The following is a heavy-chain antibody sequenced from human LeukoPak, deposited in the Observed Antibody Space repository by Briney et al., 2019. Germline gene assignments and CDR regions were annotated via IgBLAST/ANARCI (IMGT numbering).Heavy chain of an antibody. D-gene: IGHD3-22*01. CDR2: IYYSGST. CDR1: GGSISSYY. V-gene: IGHV4-59*08. Sequence: PSETLSLTCTVSGGSISSYYWSWIRQPPGKGLEWIGYIYYSGSTNYNPSLKGRVTISVDTPKNQFSLKLSSVTAADTAVYYCARHEGYDSSGYYLYYWGQGTLVTVSS. J-gene: IGHJ4*02. CDR3: ARHEGYDSSGYYLYY.